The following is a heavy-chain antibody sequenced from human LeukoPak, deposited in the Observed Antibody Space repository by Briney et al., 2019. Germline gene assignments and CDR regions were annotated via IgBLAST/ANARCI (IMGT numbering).Heavy chain of an antibody. CDR1: GYHFTSYW. J-gene: IGHJ5*02. CDR3: ARLRSINWFDP. D-gene: IGHD3-3*01. Sequence: TGGSLQISCKGSGYHFTSYWIGWVRQVPGKGLEWMGIIYPGDSDTRYSPSFQGQVTISADKSISTAYLQWSSLKASDTAMYYCARLRSINWFDPWGQGTLVTVSS. V-gene: IGHV5-51*01. CDR2: IYPGDSDT.